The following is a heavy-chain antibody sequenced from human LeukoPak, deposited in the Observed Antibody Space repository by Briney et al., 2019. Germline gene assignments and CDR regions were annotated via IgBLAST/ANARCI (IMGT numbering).Heavy chain of an antibody. J-gene: IGHJ4*02. D-gene: IGHD6-19*01. Sequence: GESLKISCKGSGYSFTSYWIGWVRQMPEKGLGWMGIIYPGDSDTRYSPSFQGQVTISADKSISIAYLQWTSLKASDTAMYYCARHEGTGWYNYWGQGTLVTVSS. CDR3: ARHEGTGWYNY. CDR2: IYPGDSDT. CDR1: GYSFTSYW. V-gene: IGHV5-51*01.